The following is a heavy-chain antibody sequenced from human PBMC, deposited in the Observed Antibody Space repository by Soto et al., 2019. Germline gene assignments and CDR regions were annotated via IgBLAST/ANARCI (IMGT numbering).Heavy chain of an antibody. CDR3: ATETIFSPLGQ. CDR1: GYTFTSYD. CDR2: INPATGYT. Sequence: QVQLVQSGAEVKKPGASVKVSCKASGYTFTSYDIYWVRQAIGQGLEWMGWINPATGYTGYPQTFQGRVTMTSIISITTAYLVQSRMRSEDTAVYYCATETIFSPLGQWCQGTLVTVSS. V-gene: IGHV1-8*01. J-gene: IGHJ1*01. D-gene: IGHD3-3*01.